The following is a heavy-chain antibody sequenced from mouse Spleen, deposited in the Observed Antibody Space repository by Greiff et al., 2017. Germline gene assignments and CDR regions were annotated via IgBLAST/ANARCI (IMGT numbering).Heavy chain of an antibody. V-gene: IGHV1-82*01. D-gene: IGHD4-1*01. CDR3: ARTPPNWVFDY. CDR1: GYAFSSSW. J-gene: IGHJ2*01. Sequence: VQLQQSGPELVKPGASVKISCKASGYAFSSSWMNWVKQRPGKGLEWIGRIYPGDGDTNYNGKFKGKATLTADKSSSTAYMQLSSLTSEDSAVYFCARTPPNWVFDYWGQGTTLTVSS. CDR2: IYPGDGDT.